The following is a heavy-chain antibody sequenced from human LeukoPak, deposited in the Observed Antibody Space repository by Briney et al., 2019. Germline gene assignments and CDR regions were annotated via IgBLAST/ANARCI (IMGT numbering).Heavy chain of an antibody. V-gene: IGHV1-2*06. Sequence: ASVKVSCKASGYNFVGYYIHWVRLAPGQGLEWMGRINPRDGETNFAQKFQGRVTMTSDTSISTAYMELSGLRSDDTAVYYCGRDWELRFHQGGLDYWGQGALVTVSS. CDR1: GYNFVGYY. CDR2: INPRDGET. D-gene: IGHD3-3*01. J-gene: IGHJ4*02. CDR3: GRDWELRFHQGGLDY.